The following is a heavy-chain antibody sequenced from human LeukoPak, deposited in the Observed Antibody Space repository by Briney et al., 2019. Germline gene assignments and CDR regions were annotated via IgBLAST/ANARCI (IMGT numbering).Heavy chain of an antibody. Sequence: ASVKVSCKASGYTFTSYAMNWVRQAPGQGLEWTGWINTNTGNPTYAQGFTGRFVFSLDTSVSTAYLRISSLKAEDTAVYYCARDILALESSGWSLGYYYYGMDVWGQGTTVTVSS. V-gene: IGHV7-4-1*02. D-gene: IGHD6-19*01. J-gene: IGHJ6*02. CDR3: ARDILALESSGWSLGYYYYGMDV. CDR2: INTNTGNP. CDR1: GYTFTSYA.